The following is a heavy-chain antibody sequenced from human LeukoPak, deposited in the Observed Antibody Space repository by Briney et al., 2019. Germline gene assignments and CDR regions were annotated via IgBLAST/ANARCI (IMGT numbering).Heavy chain of an antibody. D-gene: IGHD5-24*01. CDR1: GGSISSGGYY. J-gene: IGHJ4*02. Sequence: SQTLSLTCTVSGGSISSGGYYWSWVRQHPGKGLEWIGYIYYSGTYYNPSLKSRVTISVDTSKNQFSLKLSSVTAADTAVYYCALRRDGYNSIDYWGQGTLVTVSS. CDR2: IYYSGT. CDR3: ALRRDGYNSIDY. V-gene: IGHV4-31*03.